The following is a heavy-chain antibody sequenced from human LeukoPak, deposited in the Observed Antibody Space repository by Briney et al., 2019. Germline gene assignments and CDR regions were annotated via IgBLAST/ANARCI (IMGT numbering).Heavy chain of an antibody. CDR2: ISSSSSYI. V-gene: IGHV3-21*01. CDR3: ARDGCSTTSCFDS. J-gene: IGHJ4*02. Sequence: GGSLRLSCAASGFTFSNFGINWVRQAPGKGLEWVSSISSSSSYISYADSVKGRFTISRDNAKNSLDLQMNSLRAEDTAVYYCARDGCSTTSCFDSWGQGTLVTVSS. D-gene: IGHD2/OR15-2a*01. CDR1: GFTFSNFG.